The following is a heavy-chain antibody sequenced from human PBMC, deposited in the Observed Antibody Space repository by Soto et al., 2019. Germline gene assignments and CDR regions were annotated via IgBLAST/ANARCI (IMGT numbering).Heavy chain of an antibody. Sequence: SETLSLTCAVYGGSFSGYYWSRIRQPPGKGLEWIGEINHSGSTNYNPSLKSRVTISVDTSKNQFSLKLSSVTAADTAVYYCGRGDIHCSGGSCYSGYFDYWGQGTLVTVSS. V-gene: IGHV4-34*01. CDR2: INHSGST. CDR3: GRGDIHCSGGSCYSGYFDY. J-gene: IGHJ4*02. D-gene: IGHD2-15*01. CDR1: GGSFSGYY.